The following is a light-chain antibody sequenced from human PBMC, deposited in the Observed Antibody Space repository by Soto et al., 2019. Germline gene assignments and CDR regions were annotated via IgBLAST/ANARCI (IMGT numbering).Light chain of an antibody. V-gene: IGLV2-18*01. CDR2: EVG. J-gene: IGLJ3*02. Sequence: QSVLTQPPSVSGSPGQSVSISCTGSSSDVGSSNHVSWYQQPPGTAPKLIIYEVGNRPSGVPGRFSGSKSGNTASLTISGLQAEDEADYYCSLYTTSTTWVFGGGTKLTVL. CDR1: SSDVGSSNH. CDR3: SLYTTSTTWV.